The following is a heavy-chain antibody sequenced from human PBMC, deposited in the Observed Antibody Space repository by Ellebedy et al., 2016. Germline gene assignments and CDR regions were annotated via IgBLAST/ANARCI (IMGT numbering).Heavy chain of an antibody. CDR3: ARDRTGIVGATGVLDY. Sequence: GESLKISCAASGFTFSSYAMHWVRQAPGKGLEWVAVISYDGSNKYYADSVKGRFTISRDNSKNTLYLQMNSLRAEDTAVYYCARDRTGIVGATGVLDYWGQGTLVTVSS. CDR2: ISYDGSNK. CDR1: GFTFSSYA. J-gene: IGHJ4*02. V-gene: IGHV3-30-3*01. D-gene: IGHD1-26*01.